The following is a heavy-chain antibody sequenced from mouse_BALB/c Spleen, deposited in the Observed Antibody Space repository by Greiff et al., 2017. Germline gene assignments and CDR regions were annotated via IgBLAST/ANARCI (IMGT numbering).Heavy chain of an antibody. V-gene: IGHV2-5-1*01. D-gene: IGHD1-1*01. Sequence: QVHVKQLGPSLVQPSQSLSITCTVSGFSLTSYGVHWVRQSPGKGLEWLGVIWRGGSTDYNAAFMSRLSITKDNSKSQVFFKMNSLQADDTAIYYCASYYYGSSPFAYWGQGTLVTVSA. J-gene: IGHJ3*01. CDR1: GFSLTSYG. CDR3: ASYYYGSSPFAY. CDR2: IWRGGST.